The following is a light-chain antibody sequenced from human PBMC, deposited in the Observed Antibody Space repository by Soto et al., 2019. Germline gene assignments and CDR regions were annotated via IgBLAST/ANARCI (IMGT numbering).Light chain of an antibody. V-gene: IGKV1-5*01. CDR1: QSISSW. CDR2: DAS. J-gene: IGKJ1*01. Sequence: HMTQSPSTWSAAVGRIVKITWRASQSISSWLAWYQQKPGKAPKLLIYDASSLESGVPSRFSGSGSGTEFTLTISSLQPDDFATYYCQQYNSYSPAFGQGPKGDI. CDR3: QQYNSYSPA.